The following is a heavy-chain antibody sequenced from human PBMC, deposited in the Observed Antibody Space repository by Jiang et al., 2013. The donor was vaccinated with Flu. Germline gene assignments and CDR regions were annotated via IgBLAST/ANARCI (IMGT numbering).Heavy chain of an antibody. CDR2: IYPGDSDT. D-gene: IGHD2/OR15-2a*01. CDR3: ARRIDGWFDP. CDR1: GYSFISFW. J-gene: IGHJ5*02. V-gene: IGHV5-51*01. Sequence: PGESLKISCKGSGYSFISFWIGWVRQMPGKGLEWMGIIYPGDSDTKYSPSFQGQVIISADKSISTAYLQWSSLKASDTAMYYCARRIDGWFDPWGQGTLVTVSS.